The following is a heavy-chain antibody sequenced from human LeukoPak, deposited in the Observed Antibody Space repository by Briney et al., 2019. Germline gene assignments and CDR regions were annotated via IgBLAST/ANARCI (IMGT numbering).Heavy chain of an antibody. V-gene: IGHV4-59*01. Sequence: PSETLSLTCTVSGGSISSYYWSWIRQPPGKGLEWIGYIYYSGSTNYNPSLKSRVTISVDTSKNQFSLKLSSVTAADTAVYYCARENRKWVSLYYFDYWGQGTLVTVSS. CDR2: IYYSGST. J-gene: IGHJ4*02. D-gene: IGHD1-14*01. CDR1: GGSISSYY. CDR3: ARENRKWVSLYYFDY.